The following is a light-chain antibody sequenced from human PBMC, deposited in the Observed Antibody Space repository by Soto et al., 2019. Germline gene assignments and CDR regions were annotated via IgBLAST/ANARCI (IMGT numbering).Light chain of an antibody. Sequence: QAVVTQEPSFSVSPGGTVTLTCGLSSDSVSASHFSSWYQQTPGQAPRTLIYNTNTRSSGVPDRFSGSILGNRAALTITGAQADDESDYYCELYMRSGISVFGGGTKLTVL. CDR1: SDSVSASHF. CDR2: NTN. V-gene: IGLV8-61*01. CDR3: ELYMRSGISV. J-gene: IGLJ2*01.